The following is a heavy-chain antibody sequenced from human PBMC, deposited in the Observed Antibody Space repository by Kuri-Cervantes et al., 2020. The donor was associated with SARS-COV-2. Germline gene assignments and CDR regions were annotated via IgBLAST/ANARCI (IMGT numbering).Heavy chain of an antibody. CDR1: GGTYTTHA. CDR2: IIPIFGTI. CDR3: AREDSYGYGDY. D-gene: IGHD5-18*01. Sequence: SVKVSCKASGGTYTTHAFSWVRQAPGQGLEWMGGIIPIFGTIRYEQRFQGRLTIAADENTNTAYMELSSLRSEDTAIYYCAREDSYGYGDYWGQGTLVTVSS. J-gene: IGHJ4*02. V-gene: IGHV1-69*13.